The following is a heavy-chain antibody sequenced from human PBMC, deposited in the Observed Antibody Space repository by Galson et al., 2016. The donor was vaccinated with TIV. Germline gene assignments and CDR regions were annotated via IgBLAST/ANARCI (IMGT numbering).Heavy chain of an antibody. Sequence: SVKVSCKASGGTLSNPAISWGFSSHAINWVRQAPGQRLEWVGRIIPMFGTPNYAQKFQGRVTMTRDTSVATAYMELNRLTSDDTAVYYCARDLGDSDTLPFDYWGPGTLVTVSP. J-gene: IGHJ4*02. CDR1: GGTLSNPAISWGFSSHA. CDR3: ARDLGDSDTLPFDY. CDR2: IIPMFGTP. D-gene: IGHD3-16*01. V-gene: IGHV1-69*05.